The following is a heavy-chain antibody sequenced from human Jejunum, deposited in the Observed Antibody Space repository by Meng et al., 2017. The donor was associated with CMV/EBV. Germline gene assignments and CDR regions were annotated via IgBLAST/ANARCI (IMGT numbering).Heavy chain of an antibody. CDR1: GFNINAHY. J-gene: IGHJ4*02. CDR3: ARWGPSCYADY. D-gene: IGHD2-2*01. CDR2: ISCRSSYT. V-gene: IGHV3-11*05. Sequence: VESGGRFVQSGGSRRLSLSSAGFNINAHYMTWFCLAPGKGLAWVSYISCRSSYTNHADAVKGRFTISRDNAKNSLYLQMDSLRVEDTAVYYCARWGPSCYADYWGQGTLVTVSS.